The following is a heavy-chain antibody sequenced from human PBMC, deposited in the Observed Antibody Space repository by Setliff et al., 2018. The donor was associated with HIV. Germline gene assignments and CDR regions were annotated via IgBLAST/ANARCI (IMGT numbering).Heavy chain of an antibody. CDR1: GFTFSSYV. Sequence: GGSLRLSCAASGFTFSSYVMHWVRQAPGKGLEWVAYIRNDGSDKYAAVSLRGRFTISRDNSKNTLYLQMNSLRTEDTAVYFCAKNLYSSRWSPLDYWGQGTLFTVSA. D-gene: IGHD6-13*01. CDR2: IRNDGSDK. V-gene: IGHV3-30*02. J-gene: IGHJ4*02. CDR3: AKNLYSSRWSPLDY.